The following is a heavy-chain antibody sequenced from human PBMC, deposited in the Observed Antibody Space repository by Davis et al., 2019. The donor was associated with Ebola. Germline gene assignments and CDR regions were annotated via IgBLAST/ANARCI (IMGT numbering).Heavy chain of an antibody. V-gene: IGHV1-46*01. CDR1: GYSFINYY. CDR3: AGQGYCSGSSCPGTHFRMDV. D-gene: IGHD2-2*01. J-gene: IGHJ6*02. CDR2: INPNGIST. Sequence: ASVKVSCKGSGYSFINYYMHWVRQAPGQGLEWMGIINPNGISTTYAQRFQGRITMTRDTSTSTVYMALSSLRSDDTAVYYCAGQGYCSGSSCPGTHFRMDVWGQGTMVIVSS.